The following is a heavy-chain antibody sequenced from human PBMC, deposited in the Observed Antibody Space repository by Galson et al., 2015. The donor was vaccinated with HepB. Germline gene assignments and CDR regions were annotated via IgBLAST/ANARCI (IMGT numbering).Heavy chain of an antibody. J-gene: IGHJ4*02. CDR2: IWYDGSNK. V-gene: IGHV3-33*01. CDR1: GFTFSSYG. Sequence: SLRLSCAASGFTFSSYGMHWVRQTPGKGLEWVAVIWYDGSNKYYADSVKGRFTISRDNSKNTLFLQMNSLGAEDTAVYYCARESTAIDTGRSYFDYWGQGTLVTVSS. CDR3: ARESTAIDTGRSYFDY. D-gene: IGHD3-22*01.